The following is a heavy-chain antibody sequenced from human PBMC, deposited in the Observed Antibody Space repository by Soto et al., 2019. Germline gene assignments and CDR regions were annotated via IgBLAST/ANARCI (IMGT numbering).Heavy chain of an antibody. V-gene: IGHV3-74*01. CDR3: ARSLPGTYGAFDL. CDR2: ISGDGSST. Sequence: GGSLRLSCAASEFTFRSYWMHWVRQSPGKGLVWVSRISGDGSSTNYADSVKGRFTISRDNAKNTVYLQIDSLRAEDTAVYYCARSLPGTYGAFDLWGQGTVVTVSS. CDR1: EFTFRSYW. D-gene: IGHD1-7*01. J-gene: IGHJ3*01.